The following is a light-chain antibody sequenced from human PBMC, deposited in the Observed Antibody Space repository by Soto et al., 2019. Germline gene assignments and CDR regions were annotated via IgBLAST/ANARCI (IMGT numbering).Light chain of an antibody. CDR3: QQYNSYSYT. CDR1: QSISSW. CDR2: DAS. V-gene: IGKV1-5*01. Sequence: DLQMTQSPSTLSASVGDRVTITCRASQSISSWLAWYQQKPGKAPQLLIYDASSLESGVPSRFSGSGSGTEFTLTISSLQPDDFATYYCQQYNSYSYTFGQGTKLEIK. J-gene: IGKJ2*01.